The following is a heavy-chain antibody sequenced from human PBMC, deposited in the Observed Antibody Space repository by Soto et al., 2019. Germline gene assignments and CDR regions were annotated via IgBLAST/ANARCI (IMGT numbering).Heavy chain of an antibody. CDR2: IYYSGST. CDR3: SSARFSVTTGYFGMDV. Sequence: QVQLQESGPGLVKPSETLSLTCTVSGGSISSRSHYWVWIRQSPGKGLECIGSIYYSGSTYYNPSLKGRITLSVDASKNLFSLNLSSVTAADTAVYFCSSARFSVTTGYFGMDVWGQGTTVTVSS. V-gene: IGHV4-39*01. CDR1: GGSISSRSHY. D-gene: IGHD4-17*01. J-gene: IGHJ6*02.